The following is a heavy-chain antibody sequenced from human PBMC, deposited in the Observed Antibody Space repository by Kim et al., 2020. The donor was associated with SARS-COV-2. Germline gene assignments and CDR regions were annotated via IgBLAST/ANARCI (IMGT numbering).Heavy chain of an antibody. V-gene: IGHV1-46*01. CDR2: INPSGGST. D-gene: IGHD2-15*01. CDR1: GYTFTSYY. J-gene: IGHJ3*02. Sequence: ASVKVSCKASGYTFTSYYMHWVRQAPGQGLEWMGIINPSGGSTSYAQKFQGRVTMTRDTSTSTVYMELSSLRSEDTPVYYCARPRIDDAFDIWGQGTMVTVSS. CDR3: ARPRIDDAFDI.